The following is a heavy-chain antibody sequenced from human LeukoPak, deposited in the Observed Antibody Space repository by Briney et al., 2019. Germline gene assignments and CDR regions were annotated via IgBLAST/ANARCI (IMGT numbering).Heavy chain of an antibody. D-gene: IGHD3-10*01. Sequence: GASVKVSCKASGYTFTGYYMHWVRQAPGQGLEWMGWISAYNGHTNSAQKFQGRVTLTTDTSTSTAYMELRSLTSDDTAVYYCARGGVDRGSFTPGLDYWGQGSLVIVSS. CDR3: ARGGVDRGSFTPGLDY. J-gene: IGHJ4*02. V-gene: IGHV1-18*04. CDR1: GYTFTGYY. CDR2: ISAYNGHT.